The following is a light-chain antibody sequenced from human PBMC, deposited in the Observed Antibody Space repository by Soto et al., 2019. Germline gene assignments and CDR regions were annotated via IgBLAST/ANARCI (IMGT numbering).Light chain of an antibody. J-gene: IGKJ4*01. Sequence: EIVLTQSPGTLSLSPGERATLSCRASQTVGNNYLAWYQQTPGQVPRLLIDDESNRATGISDRFSGTGSGTAFTLTISRLEPEDLAVYYCQQCATAPLTFGGGTKVEI. CDR1: QTVGNNY. CDR3: QQCATAPLT. V-gene: IGKV3-20*01. CDR2: DES.